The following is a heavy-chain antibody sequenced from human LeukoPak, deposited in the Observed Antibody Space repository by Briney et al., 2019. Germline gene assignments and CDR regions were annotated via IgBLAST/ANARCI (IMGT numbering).Heavy chain of an antibody. CDR1: GGSISSGDYY. Sequence: PSQTLSLTCTVSGGSISSGDYYWSWIRQTPGKGLEWIGYIYYSGSTYYNPSLKSRVTISVDTSKNQFSLKLSSVTAADTAVYYCARPGRKWEPNDAFDIWGQGTMVTVSS. J-gene: IGHJ3*02. D-gene: IGHD1-26*01. CDR2: IYYSGST. CDR3: ARPGRKWEPNDAFDI. V-gene: IGHV4-30-4*08.